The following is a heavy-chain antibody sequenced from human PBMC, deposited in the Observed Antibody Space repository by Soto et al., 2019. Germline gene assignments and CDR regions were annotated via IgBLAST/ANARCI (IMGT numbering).Heavy chain of an antibody. D-gene: IGHD2-21*01. CDR2: INQDGSEK. Sequence: EVQLMESGGGLVQPGGSLRLSCAASGCTFSTYWMDWVRQTPGKGLEWVANINQDGSEKNYVDSVKGRFTIYRDNAKNSLYLRMSRLTAEASALYYCSRSINSWGQGTLVTVSS. J-gene: IGHJ4*02. V-gene: IGHV3-7*01. CDR1: GCTFSTYW. CDR3: SRSINS.